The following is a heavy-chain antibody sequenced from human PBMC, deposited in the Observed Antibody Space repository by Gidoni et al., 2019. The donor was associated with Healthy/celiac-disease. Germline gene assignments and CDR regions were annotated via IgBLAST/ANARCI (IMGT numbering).Heavy chain of an antibody. J-gene: IGHJ5*02. CDR2: IIPILGIA. Sequence: QVQLVQSGSEVKKPGSSVKVSCKASGGTLSSYAISWGRQAPGQGLEWMGRIIPILGIANYEQKFQGRGTITADKSTSTAYMELSSLRSEDTAVYYCARGYCSSTSCPPVNWFEPWGQGTLVTVSS. CDR3: ARGYCSSTSCPPVNWFEP. D-gene: IGHD2-2*01. V-gene: IGHV1-69*04. CDR1: GGTLSSYA.